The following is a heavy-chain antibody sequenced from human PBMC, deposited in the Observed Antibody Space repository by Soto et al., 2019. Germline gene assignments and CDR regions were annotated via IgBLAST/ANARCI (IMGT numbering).Heavy chain of an antibody. Sequence: ASVKVSCKASGYTFTSYYMHCVRQAPGQGLEWMGIINPSGGSTSYAQKFQGRVTMTRDTSTSTVYMELSSLRSEDTAVYYCARNCLSPMIVVRPLRYGMDVWGQGTTVTVSS. CDR3: ARNCLSPMIVVRPLRYGMDV. V-gene: IGHV1-46*01. CDR1: GYTFTSYY. D-gene: IGHD3-22*01. J-gene: IGHJ6*02. CDR2: INPSGGST.